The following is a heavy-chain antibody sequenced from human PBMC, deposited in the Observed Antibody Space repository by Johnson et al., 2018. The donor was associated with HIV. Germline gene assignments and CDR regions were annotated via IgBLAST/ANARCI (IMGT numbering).Heavy chain of an antibody. CDR1: GFTFTNAW. CDR3: TTEYNWNDKGGAFDI. V-gene: IGHV3-15*01. CDR2: IKSKTDGGTI. J-gene: IGHJ3*02. Sequence: VLLVESGGGLVKPWGSLRLSCAASGFTFTNAWMTWVRQAPGKGLEWVGRIKSKTDGGTIDYATPVKGRFTISRDDSKNTLYLQMNSLKTEDTAVYYCTTEYNWNDKGGAFDIWGQGTMVTVSS. D-gene: IGHD1-1*01.